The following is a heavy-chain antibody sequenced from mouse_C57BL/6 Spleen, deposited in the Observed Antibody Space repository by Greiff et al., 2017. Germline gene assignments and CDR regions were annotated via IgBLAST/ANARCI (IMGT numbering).Heavy chain of an antibody. J-gene: IGHJ4*01. V-gene: IGHV1-31*01. CDR1: GYSFTGYY. CDR3: ARGSSSYEFYAMDY. D-gene: IGHD1-1*01. CDR2: IYPYNGIS. Sequence: EVKLVESGPELVKPGASVKISCKASGYSFTGYYMHWVKQSHGNILDWIGYIYPYNGISSYNQKFKGKATLTVDKSSSTAYMQLRSLTSEDSAVYYCARGSSSYEFYAMDYWGQGTSGTVSS.